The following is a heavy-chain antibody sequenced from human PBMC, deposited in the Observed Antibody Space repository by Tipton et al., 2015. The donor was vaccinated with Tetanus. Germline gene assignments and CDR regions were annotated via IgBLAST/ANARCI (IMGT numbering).Heavy chain of an antibody. CDR3: ARGGLGAARQYYFDY. CDR2: INPNSGGT. D-gene: IGHD6-6*01. CDR1: GYTFTGYY. Sequence: QLVQSGAEVKKPGASVKVSCKASGYTFTGYYMHWVRQAPGQGLEWMGWINPNSGGTNYAQKFQGWVTMTRDTSISTAYMELSRLRSDDTAVYYCARGGLGAARQYYFDYWGQGTLVTVSS. J-gene: IGHJ4*02. V-gene: IGHV1-2*04.